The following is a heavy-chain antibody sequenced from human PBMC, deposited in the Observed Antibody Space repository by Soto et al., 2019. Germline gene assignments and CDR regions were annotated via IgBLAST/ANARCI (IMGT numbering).Heavy chain of an antibody. V-gene: IGHV4-59*11. J-gene: IGHJ4*02. D-gene: IGHD7-27*01. Sequence: QVQLQESGPGLVKPSETLSLTCTLSGGSISNHYWSWIRQPPGKGLEWIGYIYYNGNTNYNPPLKSRVTMSVDTSKNQISLKLSSVTAADTAVYYCTRANWYSEYWGQGTLVTVSS. CDR3: TRANWYSEY. CDR1: GGSISNHY. CDR2: IYYNGNT.